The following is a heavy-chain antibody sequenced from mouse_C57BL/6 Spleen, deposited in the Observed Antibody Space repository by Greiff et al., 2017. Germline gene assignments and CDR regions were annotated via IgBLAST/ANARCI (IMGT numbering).Heavy chain of an antibody. Sequence: EVMLVESGGGLVQPGGSLSLSCAASGFTFTDYYMSWVRQPPGKALEWLGFIRSKANGYTTEYSASVKGRFTISIDNSQSILYLQMNALRAEDSATYYCARDSYGSSYWYFDVWGTGTTVTVSS. J-gene: IGHJ1*03. CDR3: ARDSYGSSYWYFDV. V-gene: IGHV7-3*01. CDR1: GFTFTDYY. CDR2: IRSKANGYTT. D-gene: IGHD1-1*01.